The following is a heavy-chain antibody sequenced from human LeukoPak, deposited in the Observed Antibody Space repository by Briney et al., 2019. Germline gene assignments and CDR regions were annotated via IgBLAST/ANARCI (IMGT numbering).Heavy chain of an antibody. D-gene: IGHD3-22*01. CDR2: IYHSGST. Sequence: PSETLSLTCTVSGGSISSSSYYWGWIRQPPGKGLEWIGSIYHSGSTYYNPSLKSRVTISVDTSKNQFSLKLSSVTAADTAVYYCARDPPKTGYYYDGSGYYGVFGFDYWGQGTLVTVSS. CDR1: GGSISSSSYY. J-gene: IGHJ4*02. CDR3: ARDPPKTGYYYDGSGYYGVFGFDY. V-gene: IGHV4-39*07.